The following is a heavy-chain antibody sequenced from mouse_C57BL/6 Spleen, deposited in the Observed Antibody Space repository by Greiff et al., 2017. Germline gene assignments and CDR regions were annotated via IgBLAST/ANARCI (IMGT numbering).Heavy chain of an antibody. D-gene: IGHD1-1*01. Sequence: QVQLQESDAELVKPGASVKISCKVSGYTFTDHTIHWMKQRPEQGLEWIGYIYPRDGSTKYNEKFKGKATLTADKSSSTAYMQLTSLTSEDSAVYFCARGGIITTVVPFDYWGQGTTLTVSS. CDR2: IYPRDGST. V-gene: IGHV1-78*01. CDR3: ARGGIITTVVPFDY. CDR1: GYTFTDHT. J-gene: IGHJ2*01.